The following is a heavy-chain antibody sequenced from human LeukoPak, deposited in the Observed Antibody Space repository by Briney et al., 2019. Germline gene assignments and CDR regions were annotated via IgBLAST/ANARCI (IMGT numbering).Heavy chain of an antibody. Sequence: SETLSLTCAVSGGSISSTFWWSWVRQPPGKGLEWIGEIYHSGSTNYNPSLKSRVTISVDTSKNQFSLKLSSVTAADTAVYYCARGQEMATIRWFDPWGQGTLVTVSS. D-gene: IGHD5-24*01. J-gene: IGHJ5*02. CDR1: GGSISSTFW. V-gene: IGHV4-4*02. CDR3: ARGQEMATIRWFDP. CDR2: IYHSGST.